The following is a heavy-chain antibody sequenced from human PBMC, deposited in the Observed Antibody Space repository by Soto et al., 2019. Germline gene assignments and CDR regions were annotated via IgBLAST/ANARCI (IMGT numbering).Heavy chain of an antibody. D-gene: IGHD3-22*01. J-gene: IGHJ3*01. CDR3: AKEIFDSRGYYSDAFDF. CDR1: GFTFSNYA. CDR2: ISGSGVGT. V-gene: IGHV3-23*01. Sequence: WGSLRLSCAASGFTFSNYAMSWVRQAPGKGLEWVSAISGSGVGTYYPDSVKGRFTISRDNSKNTLSLQMNSLRAEDTAVYYCAKEIFDSRGYYSDAFDFSAQGT.